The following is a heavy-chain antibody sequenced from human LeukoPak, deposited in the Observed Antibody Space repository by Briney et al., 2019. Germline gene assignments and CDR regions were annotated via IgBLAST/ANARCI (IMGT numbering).Heavy chain of an antibody. CDR3: ARGPRGYSYGLN. V-gene: IGHV3-30*04. CDR1: GFTFNAYA. D-gene: IGHD5-12*01. CDR2: ISFDGSNK. Sequence: GRSLRLSCAASGFTFNAYAMHWVRQAPGKGLEWVAIISFDGSNKYYADSVKGRFTISRDNSRNTLYLQLSSLRAEDTAAYYCARGPRGYSYGLNWGQGTLVTVSS. J-gene: IGHJ4*02.